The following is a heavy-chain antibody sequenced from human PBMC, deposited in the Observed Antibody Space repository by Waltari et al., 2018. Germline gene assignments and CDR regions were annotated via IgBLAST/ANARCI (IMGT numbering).Heavy chain of an antibody. Sequence: AISWVRQAPGQGLEWMGGIIPIFGTTNYPQNFQDRVKITADESTSTAYMELSGLRYEDTAVYFCARGGGRAATFSYYMDIWGKGTTVTISS. CDR1: A. J-gene: IGHJ6*03. CDR2: IIPIFGTT. V-gene: IGHV1-69*01. CDR3: ARGGGRAATFSYYMDI. D-gene: IGHD3-3*02.